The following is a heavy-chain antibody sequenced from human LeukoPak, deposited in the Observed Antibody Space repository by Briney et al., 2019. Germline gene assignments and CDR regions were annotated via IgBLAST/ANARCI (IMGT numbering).Heavy chain of an antibody. J-gene: IGHJ4*02. CDR3: ARGRRFDY. CDR2: INHSGST. Sequence: PSETLSLTCAVYGGSFSGYYWSCIRQPQGKGLEWIGEINHSGSTNYNPSLKSRVTISVDTSKNQFSLKLSSVTAADTAVYYCARGRRFDYWGQGTLVTVSS. CDR1: GGSFSGYY. V-gene: IGHV4-34*01.